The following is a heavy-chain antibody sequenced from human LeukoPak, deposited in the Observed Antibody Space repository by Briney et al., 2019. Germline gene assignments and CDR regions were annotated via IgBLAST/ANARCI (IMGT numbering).Heavy chain of an antibody. D-gene: IGHD4-17*01. Sequence: SETLSLTCNVSGGSITSSFYYWGRIRQPPGKGLEWIGSIYSSGSTYYNPSLKSRVTISVDTSKSQFSLKLSSVTAADTAVYYCARTTVTMNSPYYYYYGMDVWGQGTTVTVSS. V-gene: IGHV4-39*01. CDR3: ARTTVTMNSPYYYYYGMDV. CDR2: IYSSGST. CDR1: GGSITSSFYY. J-gene: IGHJ6*02.